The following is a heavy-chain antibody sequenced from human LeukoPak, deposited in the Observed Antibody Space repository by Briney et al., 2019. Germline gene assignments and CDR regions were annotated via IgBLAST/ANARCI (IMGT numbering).Heavy chain of an antibody. V-gene: IGHV1-69*06. D-gene: IGHD3-22*01. CDR2: IIPIFGTA. Sequence: ASVKVSCKASGGTFSSYAISWVRQAPGQGLEWMGGIIPIFGTANYAQKFQGRVTITADKSTSTAYMELSSLRSEDTAVYYCARDRVDSSGYMGAFDIWGQGTMVTVSS. J-gene: IGHJ3*02. CDR3: ARDRVDSSGYMGAFDI. CDR1: GGTFSSYA.